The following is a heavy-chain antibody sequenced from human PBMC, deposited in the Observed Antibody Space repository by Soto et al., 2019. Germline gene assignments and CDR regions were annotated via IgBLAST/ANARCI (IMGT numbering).Heavy chain of an antibody. D-gene: IGHD4-17*01. CDR1: GFTFTDYS. V-gene: IGHV3-48*02. CDR3: ASCYGDYEFPCEY. CDR2: MSSTSNIA. J-gene: IGHJ4*02. Sequence: GGSLRLSCAGSGFTFTDYSMIWVRQAPGKGLEWISYMSSTSNIAYYVDSVDGRFTTSRDNDKNSLYLQMNSLRDEDTAVYYCASCYGDYEFPCEYWGQGTLVTVSS.